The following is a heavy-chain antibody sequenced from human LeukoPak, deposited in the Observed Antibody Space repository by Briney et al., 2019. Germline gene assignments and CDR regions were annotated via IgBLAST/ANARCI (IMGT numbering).Heavy chain of an antibody. D-gene: IGHD3-10*01. CDR2: VYYTGSV. CDR1: GASISTGGFY. V-gene: IGHV4-31*03. J-gene: IGHJ6*02. CDR3: ARDHSYYFGSQTSTLDV. Sequence: SETLSLTYTISGASISTGGFYWTWIRQPPGEGLEWIGYVYYTGSVDYNASLRSRLTISLDTSKNRFSLKLNSVTAADTAVYYCARDHSYYFGSQTSTLDVWGQGTAVTASS.